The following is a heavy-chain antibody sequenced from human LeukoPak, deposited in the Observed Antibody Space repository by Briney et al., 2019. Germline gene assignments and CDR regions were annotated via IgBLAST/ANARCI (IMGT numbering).Heavy chain of an antibody. CDR2: INPNSGGT. V-gene: IGHV1-2*02. D-gene: IGHD6-19*01. Sequence: GASVKVSCKASGYTFTGYYMHWVRQAPGQGLEWMGWINPNSGGTNYAQKFQGRVTMTRDTSINTAYMELSRLRSDDTAVYYCARDLPKSQWLVLTNDYWGQGTLVTVSS. CDR1: GYTFTGYY. CDR3: ARDLPKSQWLVLTNDY. J-gene: IGHJ4*02.